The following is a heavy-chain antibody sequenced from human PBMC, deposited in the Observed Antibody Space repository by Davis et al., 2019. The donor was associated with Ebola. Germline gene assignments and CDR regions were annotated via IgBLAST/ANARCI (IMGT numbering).Heavy chain of an antibody. CDR1: GFTFSTDS. CDR3: ARDYDFWSGYSD. CDR2: ISRSGSTM. D-gene: IGHD3-3*01. Sequence: PGGSLRLSCVASGFTFSTDSMNWVRQAPGKGLEWVSYISRSGSTMYYADSVKGRFSISRDNAKNSLYLQMNSLRDEDTAVYYCARDYDFWSGYSDWGQGTLVTVSS. J-gene: IGHJ4*02. V-gene: IGHV3-48*02.